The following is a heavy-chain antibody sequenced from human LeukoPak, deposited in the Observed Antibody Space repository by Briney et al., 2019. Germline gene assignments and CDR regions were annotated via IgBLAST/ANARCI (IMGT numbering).Heavy chain of an antibody. D-gene: IGHD3-22*01. Sequence: GGSLRLSCAASGFTFSSYAMSWVRQAPGKWLEWVSAISGSGGSTYYADSVKGRFTISRDNSKNTLYLQMNSLRAEDTAVYYCAKYWVIAYYYYYYGMDVWGQGTTVTVSS. V-gene: IGHV3-23*01. CDR1: GFTFSSYA. CDR2: ISGSGGST. J-gene: IGHJ6*02. CDR3: AKYWVIAYYYYYYGMDV.